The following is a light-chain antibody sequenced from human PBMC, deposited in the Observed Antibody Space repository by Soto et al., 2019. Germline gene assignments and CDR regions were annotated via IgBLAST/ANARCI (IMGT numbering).Light chain of an antibody. J-gene: IGLJ2*01. Sequence: QSALTQPASVSGSPGQSITISCTGTSSDVGGYNYVSWYQHHPGKAPKLMIYDVTNRPSGVSNRFSGSKSGNTASLTISGLQAEDEADYYCSSYTSSSTRVVFGGGTKVTVL. CDR3: SSYTSSSTRVV. CDR1: SSDVGGYNY. CDR2: DVT. V-gene: IGLV2-14*03.